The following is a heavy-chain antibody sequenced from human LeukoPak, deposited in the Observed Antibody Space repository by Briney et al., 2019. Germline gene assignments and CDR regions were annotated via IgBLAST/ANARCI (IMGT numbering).Heavy chain of an antibody. CDR3: ARGTIW. CDR2: IYSDVST. D-gene: IGHD3-10*01. Sequence: GGSLRLSCAASGFTVSNNYMSWVRQAPGKGLEWVSLIYSDVSTYYAYSVKGRFNISRDNSKNTLYLQMNSLRGEDTAVYYCARGTIWWGQGTLVTVSS. J-gene: IGHJ4*02. CDR1: GFTVSNNY. V-gene: IGHV3-53*01.